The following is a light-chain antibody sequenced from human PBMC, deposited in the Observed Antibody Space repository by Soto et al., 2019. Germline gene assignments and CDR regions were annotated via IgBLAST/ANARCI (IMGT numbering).Light chain of an antibody. CDR1: SSDVGGYNY. CDR3: SSYAGGNKVV. V-gene: IGLV2-14*01. CDR2: EVS. Sequence: QSVLTQPASVSGSPGQSITISCTGTSSDVGGYNYVSWYQHHPGKAPKLMIYEVSNRPSGVSNRFSGSKSGNTASLTISGLQAEDEADYYCSSYAGGNKVVFGTGTKVNVL. J-gene: IGLJ1*01.